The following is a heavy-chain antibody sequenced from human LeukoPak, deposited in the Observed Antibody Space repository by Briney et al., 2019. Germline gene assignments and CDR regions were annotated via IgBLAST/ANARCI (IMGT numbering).Heavy chain of an antibody. D-gene: IGHD6-6*01. CDR1: GYTFTGYY. CDR2: INPNSGGT. V-gene: IGHV1-2*02. J-gene: IGHJ4*02. Sequence: GASVKVSCKASGYTFTGYYMHWVRQAPGQGLGWMGWINPNSGGTNYAQKFQGRVTMTRDTSISTAYMELSRLRSDDTAVYYCARDRRGGSSSLVDYWGEGTLVTVSS. CDR3: ARDRRGGSSSLVDY.